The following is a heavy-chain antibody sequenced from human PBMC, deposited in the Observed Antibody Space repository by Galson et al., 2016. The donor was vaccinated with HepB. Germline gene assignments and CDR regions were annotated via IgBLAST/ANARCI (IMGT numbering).Heavy chain of an antibody. CDR1: GDSISSGAYY. CDR3: ARDRAGFDP. V-gene: IGHV4-31*03. D-gene: IGHD1-14*01. CDR2: IHYSGST. Sequence: TLSLTCIVSGDSISSGAYYWTWIRQSPGKGLEWIGYIHYSGSTYYNPSLKSRVTLSVDTSKNQFSLKLSSLTAADTAVYYCARDRAGFDPWGQGTQVTVSS. J-gene: IGHJ5*02.